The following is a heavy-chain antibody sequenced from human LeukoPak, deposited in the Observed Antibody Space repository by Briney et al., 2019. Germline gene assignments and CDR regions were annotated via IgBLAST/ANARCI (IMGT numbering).Heavy chain of an antibody. J-gene: IGHJ4*02. CDR3: ARHDATITYVDY. CDR2: IYPGVSDT. Sequence: GESLQISCQGSGYSFTSYWIGWVRQMPGKGREWMGIIYPGVSDTRYSPSFQGQVTISADKSISTAYLQWSSLKASDTAMYYCARHDATITYVDYWGQGTLVTVSS. V-gene: IGHV5-51*01. CDR1: GYSFTSYW. D-gene: IGHD5-12*01.